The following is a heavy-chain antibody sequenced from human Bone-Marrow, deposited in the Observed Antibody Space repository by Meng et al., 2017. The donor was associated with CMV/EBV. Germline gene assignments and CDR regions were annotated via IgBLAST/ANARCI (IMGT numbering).Heavy chain of an antibody. CDR2: IIPIFGTA. J-gene: IGHJ6*02. CDR3: ARDFWSGRPYYGMDV. CDR1: GGTFSSYA. V-gene: IGHV1-69*05. D-gene: IGHD3-3*01. Sequence: SVKVSCKASGGTFSSYAISWVRQAPGQGLEWMGGIIPIFGTANYAQKFQGRVTITTDESTSTAYMELSSLRSEDTAVYYCARDFWSGRPYYGMDVWGRGTTVTVSS.